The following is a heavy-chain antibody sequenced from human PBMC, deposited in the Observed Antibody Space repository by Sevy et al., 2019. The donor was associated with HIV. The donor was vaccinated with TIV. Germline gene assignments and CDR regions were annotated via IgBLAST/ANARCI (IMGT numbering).Heavy chain of an antibody. V-gene: IGHV3-49*03. CDR1: GFTFGDYV. Sequence: GGSLRLSCKVSGFTFGDYVMTWFRQAPGKGLEWVGFIRSKVYGGTTEYAASVKGRFIISRDDSKSIAYLRMNSLKTEATGVYYCSRADYYGSDGGYYGMDVWGQGTTVTVSS. D-gene: IGHD3-10*01. CDR3: SRADYYGSDGGYYGMDV. J-gene: IGHJ6*02. CDR2: IRSKVYGGTT.